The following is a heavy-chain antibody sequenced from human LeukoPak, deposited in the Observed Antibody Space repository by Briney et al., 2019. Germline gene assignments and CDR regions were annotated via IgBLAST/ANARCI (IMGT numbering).Heavy chain of an antibody. J-gene: IGHJ4*02. Sequence: SETLSLTCTVSGGSISSYYWSWIRQPPGKGLEWIGYIYYSGSTYYNPSLKSRVTISVDTSKNQFSLKLSSVTAADTAVYYCARGEAAAGTHFDYWGQGTLVTVSS. V-gene: IGHV4-59*08. CDR1: GGSISSYY. CDR3: ARGEAAAGTHFDY. D-gene: IGHD6-13*01. CDR2: IYYSGST.